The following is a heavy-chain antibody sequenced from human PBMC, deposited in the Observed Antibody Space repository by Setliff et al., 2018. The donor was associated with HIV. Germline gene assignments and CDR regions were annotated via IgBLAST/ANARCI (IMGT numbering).Heavy chain of an antibody. CDR2: IYYSGST. D-gene: IGHD3-22*01. V-gene: IGHV4-39*01. CDR1: GGSISSRSYY. CDR3: ARQEAKSSISMVVLVEYYFDY. J-gene: IGHJ4*02. Sequence: PSETLSLTCTVSGGSISSRSYYWGWIRQPPGKGLEWIGSIYYSGSTYYNPSLKSRVTISVDTSKNQSSLKLTSMTAADTAVYYCARQEAKSSISMVVLVEYYFDYWGQGTLVTVSS.